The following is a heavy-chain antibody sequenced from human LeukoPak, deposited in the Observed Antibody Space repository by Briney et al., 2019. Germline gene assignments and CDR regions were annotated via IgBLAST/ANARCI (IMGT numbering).Heavy chain of an antibody. V-gene: IGHV4-34*01. Sequence: SETLSLTCAVYGGSFSGYYWSWIRQPLGKGLEWIGEINHSGSTNHNPSLKSRVTISVDTSKNQFSLKLSSVTAADTAVYYCARGRSYDFWSGHYYMDVWGKGTTVTVSS. D-gene: IGHD3-3*01. CDR1: GGSFSGYY. CDR3: ARGRSYDFWSGHYYMDV. CDR2: INHSGST. J-gene: IGHJ6*03.